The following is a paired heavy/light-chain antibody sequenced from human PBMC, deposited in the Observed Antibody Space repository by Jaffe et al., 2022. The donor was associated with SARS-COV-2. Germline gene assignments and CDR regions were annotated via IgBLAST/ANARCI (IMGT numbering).Heavy chain of an antibody. CDR3: ARNIFEGVTAD. CDR1: GFTFSDYW. CDR2: IMQDGGEK. D-gene: IGHD2-21*02. J-gene: IGHJ4*02. V-gene: IGHV3-7*01. Sequence: EVQMVESGGGLVQPGGSLRLSCAGSGFTFSDYWMAWVRQAPGKGLEWVATIMQDGGEKHYVDSVKGRFTMSRDNAKNSLYLQMNSLRAEDTAVYYCARNIFEGVTADWGQGTLVTVSS.
Light chain of an antibody. V-gene: IGKV1-16*02. J-gene: IGKJ1*01. CDR1: QDISNY. Sequence: DIQMTQSPSSLSASVGDRVTITCRASQDISNYLAWFQQKPGKAPRSLIYAASSLQSGVPSKFSGSGSGTDFTLTISSLQPEDFATYYCQQYYVYPPTFGQGTKVDIK. CDR2: AAS. CDR3: QQYYVYPPT.